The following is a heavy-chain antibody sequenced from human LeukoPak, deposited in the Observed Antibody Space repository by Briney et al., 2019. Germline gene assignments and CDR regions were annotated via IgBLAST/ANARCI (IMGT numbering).Heavy chain of an antibody. CDR2: IYSGGST. CDR1: GFTFSNAW. D-gene: IGHD2-21*02. V-gene: IGHV3-53*01. CDR3: ARYTWGLNAFDI. Sequence: GGSLRLSCAGSGFTFSNAWMSWVRQAPGKGLEWVSVIYSGGSTYYADSVKGRFTISRDNSKNTLYLQMNSLRAEDTAVYYCARYTWGLNAFDIWGQGTMVTVSS. J-gene: IGHJ3*02.